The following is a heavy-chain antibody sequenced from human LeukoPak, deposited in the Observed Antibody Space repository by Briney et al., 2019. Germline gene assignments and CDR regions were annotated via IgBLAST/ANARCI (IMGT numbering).Heavy chain of an antibody. V-gene: IGHV1-2*02. CDR3: ARVTGYMVEDYFDY. CDR2: INPNSGDT. D-gene: IGHD6-13*01. Sequence: ASVKVSCKASGYTFTGYYMHWVRQAPGQGLEWLGWINPNSGDTNYEQKFQGRVTMTRDTSISTAYMELSRLRSDDTAVYYCARVTGYMVEDYFDYWGQGTLVTVSS. J-gene: IGHJ4*02. CDR1: GYTFTGYY.